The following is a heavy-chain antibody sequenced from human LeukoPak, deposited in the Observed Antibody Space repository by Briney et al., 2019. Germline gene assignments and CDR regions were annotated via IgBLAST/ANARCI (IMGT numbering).Heavy chain of an antibody. D-gene: IGHD3-3*01. CDR3: ARDLASDFWSGYYSHFDY. CDR2: ISSSSSYI. V-gene: IGHV3-21*01. CDR1: GFTFSSYS. Sequence: GGSLRLSCAASGFTFSSYSMNWVRQAPGKGLEWVSPISSSSSYIYYADSVKGRFTISRDNAKNSLYLQMNSLRAEDTAVYYCARDLASDFWSGYYSHFDYWGQGTLVTVSS. J-gene: IGHJ4*02.